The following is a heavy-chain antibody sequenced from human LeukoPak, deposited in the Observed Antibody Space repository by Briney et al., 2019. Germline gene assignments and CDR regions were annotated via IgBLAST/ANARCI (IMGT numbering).Heavy chain of an antibody. CDR3: ARPGRGYSGDEGY. Sequence: GSLRLSCAASKFMFSSYEMNWVRQAPGKGLEWVSYISSSGSTKYYADSVKGRFTISRDNAKNSLYLQMNCLRAEDTAVYYCARPGRGYSGDEGYWGQGTLVTVSS. CDR2: ISSSGSTK. D-gene: IGHD5-12*01. V-gene: IGHV3-48*03. J-gene: IGHJ4*02. CDR1: KFMFSSYE.